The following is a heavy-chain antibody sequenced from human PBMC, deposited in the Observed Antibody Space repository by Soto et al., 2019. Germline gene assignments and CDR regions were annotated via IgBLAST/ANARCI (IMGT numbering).Heavy chain of an antibody. J-gene: IGHJ4*02. CDR1: GGSISSYY. CDR2: IYYSGST. V-gene: IGHV4-59*01. CDR3: ARSVAVPGAHIDY. D-gene: IGHD6-19*01. Sequence: SETLSLTCTVSGGSISSYYWSWIRQPPGKGLEWIGYIYYSGSTNYNPSLKSRVTISVDTSKNEFSLRLSSVTAADTAVYFCARSVAVPGAHIDYWGQGTQVTVSS.